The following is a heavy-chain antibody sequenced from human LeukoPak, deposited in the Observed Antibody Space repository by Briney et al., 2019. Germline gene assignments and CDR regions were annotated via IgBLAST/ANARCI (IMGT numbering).Heavy chain of an antibody. CDR3: ARFCSDTSCYGY. V-gene: IGHV3-7*01. J-gene: IGHJ4*02. CDR1: GFTFSTSW. D-gene: IGHD3-3*01. Sequence: GGSLRLSCAASGFTFSTSWMTWARQAPGKGLEWVASIKDDGSGKYYVDSVKGRFTISRDNAKNSLYLQMNSLRAEDTAVYYCARFCSDTSCYGYWGQGALVTVSS. CDR2: IKDDGSGK.